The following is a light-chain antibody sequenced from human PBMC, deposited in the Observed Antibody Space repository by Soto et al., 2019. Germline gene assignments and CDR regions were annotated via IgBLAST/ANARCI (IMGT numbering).Light chain of an antibody. CDR2: AAS. CDR3: QQLNSYPFT. V-gene: IGKV1-9*01. Sequence: DIQMTQSPSTLSASVGDRVTITCRASPVISSSLAWYQQKPAKAPKLLIYAASTLQSGVPSRFSGSGSGTEFTLTISSLQLEDFATYYCQQLNSYPFTFGQGTRLVI. CDR1: PVISSS. J-gene: IGKJ5*01.